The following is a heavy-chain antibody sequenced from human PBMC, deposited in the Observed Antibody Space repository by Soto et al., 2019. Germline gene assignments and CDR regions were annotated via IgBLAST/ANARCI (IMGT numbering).Heavy chain of an antibody. CDR3: ARGEESSVWRTFDY. CDR1: GFTFSDHY. V-gene: IGHV3-72*01. Sequence: EVQLVESGGGLVQPGGSLRLSCAASGFTFSDHYIDWVRQAPGKGLEWVGRTRNRANSYTTEYAASVKGRFTISRDDSKNSLYLQMNSLKTEDTAVYYCARGEESSVWRTFDYWGQGTQVTVSS. J-gene: IGHJ4*02. CDR2: TRNRANSYTT. D-gene: IGHD6-19*01.